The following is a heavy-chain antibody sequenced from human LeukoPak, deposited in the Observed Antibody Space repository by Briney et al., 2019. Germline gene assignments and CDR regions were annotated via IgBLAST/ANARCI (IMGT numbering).Heavy chain of an antibody. CDR2: VYTSRST. Sequence: SQTLSLTCTVSGGSVSSGSYYWNWIRQPAGNGLEWIGRVYTSRSTNYNPSLKSRLTISVDTSRNQFSLTLSSVTAADTAVYYCARGPASITEGYFDYRGQGTLVTVSS. CDR3: ARGPASITEGYFDY. D-gene: IGHD2-2*01. V-gene: IGHV4-61*02. CDR1: GGSVSSGSYY. J-gene: IGHJ4*02.